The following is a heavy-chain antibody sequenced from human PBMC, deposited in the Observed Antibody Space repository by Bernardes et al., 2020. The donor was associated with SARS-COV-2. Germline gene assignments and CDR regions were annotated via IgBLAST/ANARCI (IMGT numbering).Heavy chain of an antibody. Sequence: ASVKVSCKASGYTFTGYYMHWVRQAPGQGLEWMGWINPNSGGTNYAQKFQGRVTMTRDTSISTAYMELSRLRSDDTAVYYCAREPVTMVRGVSYGMDVWGHGTTVTVSS. CDR1: GYTFTGYY. V-gene: IGHV1-2*02. J-gene: IGHJ6*02. D-gene: IGHD3-10*01. CDR3: AREPVTMVRGVSYGMDV. CDR2: INPNSGGT.